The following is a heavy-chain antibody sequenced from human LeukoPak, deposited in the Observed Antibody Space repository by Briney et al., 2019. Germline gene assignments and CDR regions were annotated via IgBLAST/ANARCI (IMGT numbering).Heavy chain of an antibody. J-gene: IGHJ4*02. CDR3: ARGVYSSSQYYFDY. D-gene: IGHD6-6*01. Sequence: PSETLSLTCTVSGGSISSYYWSRIRQPAGKGLEWIGRIYTSGSTNYNPSLKSRVTMSVDTSKNQFSLKLSSVTAADTAVYYCARGVYSSSQYYFDYWGQGTLVTVSS. CDR2: IYTSGST. CDR1: GGSISSYY. V-gene: IGHV4-4*07.